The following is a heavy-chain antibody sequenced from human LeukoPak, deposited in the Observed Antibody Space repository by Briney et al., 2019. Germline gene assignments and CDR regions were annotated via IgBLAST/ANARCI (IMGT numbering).Heavy chain of an antibody. CDR1: GGSFSGYY. V-gene: IGHV4-34*01. Sequence: PSETLSLTCAVYGGSFSGYYWSWIRQPPGKGLEWIGEINHSGSTNYNPSLKSRVTISVDTSKHQFSLKLSSVTAADTAVYYCARGYSSSWYQSFDYWGQGTLVTVSS. J-gene: IGHJ4*02. CDR2: INHSGST. D-gene: IGHD6-13*01. CDR3: ARGYSSSWYQSFDY.